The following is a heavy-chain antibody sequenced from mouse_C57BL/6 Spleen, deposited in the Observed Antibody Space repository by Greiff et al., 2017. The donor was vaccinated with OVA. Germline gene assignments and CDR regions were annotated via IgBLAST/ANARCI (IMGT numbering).Heavy chain of an antibody. CDR3: ARSRGESGGFAY. CDR1: GYTFTSYW. CDR2: IDPSDSYT. D-gene: IGHD3-1*01. J-gene: IGHJ3*01. Sequence: QVQLQQPGAELVMPGASVKLSCKASGYTFTSYWMHWVKQRPGQGLEWIGEIDPSDSYTNYNQKFKGKSTLTVDKSSSTAYMQLSSLTSEDSAVYYCARSRGESGGFAYWGQGTLVTVSA. V-gene: IGHV1-69*01.